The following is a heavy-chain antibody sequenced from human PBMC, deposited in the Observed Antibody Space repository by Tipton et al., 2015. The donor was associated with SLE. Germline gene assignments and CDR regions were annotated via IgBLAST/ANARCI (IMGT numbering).Heavy chain of an antibody. V-gene: IGHV4-59*01. D-gene: IGHD3-16*01. Sequence: TLSLTCTVSGGSISSYYWSWIRQPPGKGLEWIGYIYYSGSTNYNPSLKSRVTISVDTSKNQFSLKLSSVTAADTAVYYCAESLDGPVGAFDIWGQGTMVTVSS. J-gene: IGHJ3*02. CDR2: IYYSGST. CDR1: GGSISSYY. CDR3: AESLDGPVGAFDI.